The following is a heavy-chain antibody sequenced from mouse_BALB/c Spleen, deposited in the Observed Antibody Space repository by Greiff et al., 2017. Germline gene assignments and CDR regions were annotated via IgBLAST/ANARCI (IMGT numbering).Heavy chain of an antibody. J-gene: IGHJ2*01. D-gene: IGHD2-4*01. CDR3: AIAIYYDPYYCDY. CDR1: GFSLTSYG. CDR2: IWAGGST. Sequence: QVQLMESGPGLVAPSQSLSITCTVSGFSLTSYGVHWVRQPPGKGLEWLGVIWAGGSTNYNSALMSRLSISKDNSKSQVFLKMNSLQTDDTAMYSCAIAIYYDPYYCDYWGQGTTLTVSS. V-gene: IGHV2-9*02.